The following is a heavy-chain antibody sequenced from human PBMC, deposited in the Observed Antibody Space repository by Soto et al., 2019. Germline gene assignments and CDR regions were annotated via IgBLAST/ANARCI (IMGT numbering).Heavy chain of an antibody. V-gene: IGHV4-30-4*01. CDR1: GGSVSSGDYY. CDR2: IYYSGST. D-gene: IGHD3-22*01. J-gene: IGHJ2*01. CDR3: AREPYYYDSSGYYRNWYFDL. Sequence: SETLSLTCSVSGGSVSSGDYYWSWIRQPPGKGLEWIGYIYYSGSTYNNPSLKSRVIISVDTSKNQFSPKLTSVTAADTAVYFCAREPYYYDSSGYYRNWYFDLWGRGTLVTVSS.